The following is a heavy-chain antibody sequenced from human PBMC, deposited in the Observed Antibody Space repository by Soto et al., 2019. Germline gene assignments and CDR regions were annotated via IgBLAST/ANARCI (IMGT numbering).Heavy chain of an antibody. D-gene: IGHD2-8*01. V-gene: IGHV3-23*01. CDR1: GFTFSSYA. J-gene: IGHJ6*02. CDR2: ISGSGGST. Sequence: EVQLLESGGGLVQPGGSLRLSCAASGFTFSSYAMSWVRQAPGKGLEWVSAISGSGGSTYYADSVKGRFTICRDNSKNTLYLQMNSLGAEDTAVYYWAKDHCTNGVCLIDGMAVWGQGTTVTVSS. CDR3: AKDHCTNGVCLIDGMAV.